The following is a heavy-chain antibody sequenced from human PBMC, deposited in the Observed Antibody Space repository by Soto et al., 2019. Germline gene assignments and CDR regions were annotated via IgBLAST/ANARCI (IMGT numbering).Heavy chain of an antibody. CDR2: IWYDGSNK. Sequence: GGSLRLSCAASGFTFSSYGMHWVRQAPGKGLEWVAVIWYDGSNKYYADSVKGRFTISRDNSKNTLYLQMNSLRAEDTAVYYCARDPISSGWSEYYFDYWGQGTLVTVSS. CDR1: GFTFSSYG. V-gene: IGHV3-33*01. D-gene: IGHD6-19*01. J-gene: IGHJ4*02. CDR3: ARDPISSGWSEYYFDY.